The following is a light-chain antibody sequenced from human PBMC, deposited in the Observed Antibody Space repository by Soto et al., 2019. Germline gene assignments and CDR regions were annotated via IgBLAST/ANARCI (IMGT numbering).Light chain of an antibody. CDR3: QQYSTWPLT. CDR1: QSVSSN. CDR2: GAS. Sequence: EIVMTQSPATLSESPGERATLSCRASQSVSSNLAWYQQKPGQAPRLLIYGASTRVPGIPARFSGSGSGTEFTLSITSLQSEDFAVYYCQQYSTWPLTFGGGTKVE. J-gene: IGKJ4*01. V-gene: IGKV3-15*01.